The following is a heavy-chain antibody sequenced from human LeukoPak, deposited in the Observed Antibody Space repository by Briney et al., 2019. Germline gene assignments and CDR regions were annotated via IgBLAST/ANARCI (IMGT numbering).Heavy chain of an antibody. D-gene: IGHD3-10*01. CDR2: IFFTGTT. CDR1: GDSISPLY. J-gene: IGHJ4*02. Sequence: SETLSLTCTVSGDSISPLYWSWIRQPPGKGLEFIGYIFFTGTTNYNPSLKSRVTLSVDTSKNQFSLKLSSVTPADTAVYYCARGGVAAKYYFDYWGQGTLVTVSS. CDR3: ARGGVAAKYYFDY. V-gene: IGHV4-59*11.